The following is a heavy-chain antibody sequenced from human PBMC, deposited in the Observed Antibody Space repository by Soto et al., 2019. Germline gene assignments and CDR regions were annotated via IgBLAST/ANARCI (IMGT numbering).Heavy chain of an antibody. CDR3: ARAPLGIIVAPDF. CDR2: INAGNGDT. V-gene: IGHV1-3*01. D-gene: IGHD3-22*01. CDR1: GYTFTSYV. J-gene: IGHJ4*02. Sequence: VKVSCKASGYTFTSYVIHWVRQAPGQRPEWMGWINAGNGDTKYSQKFQDRVTVSTDTSITTTYMELSSLTSDDTAVYYCARAPLGIIVAPDFWGQGTLVTVSS.